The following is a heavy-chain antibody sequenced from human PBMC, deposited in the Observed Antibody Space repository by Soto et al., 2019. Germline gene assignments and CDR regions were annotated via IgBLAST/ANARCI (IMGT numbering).Heavy chain of an antibody. Sequence: TLSLTCGVSGDTISTGGYSWAWIRQPPGKALEWLALIYWDDDKRYSPSLRSRLTISKDTSKNQVVLTMTNMDPVDTATYQCIQSRCGGDCLQSYASHYSYGMDVWGQGTTVTVSS. V-gene: IGHV2-5*02. CDR2: IYWDDDK. CDR3: IQSRCGGDCLQSYASHYSYGMDV. D-gene: IGHD2-21*02. CDR1: GDTISTGGYS. J-gene: IGHJ6*02.